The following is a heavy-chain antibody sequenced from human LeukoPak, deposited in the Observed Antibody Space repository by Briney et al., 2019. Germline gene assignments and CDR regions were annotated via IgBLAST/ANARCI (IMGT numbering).Heavy chain of an antibody. CDR2: IGGTDGRT. J-gene: IGHJ4*02. CDR3: AKDGSYYFDY. CDR1: GFTFSTYN. V-gene: IGHV3-23*01. Sequence: PGGSLRLSCAASGFTFSTYNMNWVRQAPGKGLEWVSAIGGTDGRTYYAAFVKGRFTIYRANSKNTLYLQMNSLRAEDTAVYYCAKDGSYYFDYWGQGTLVTVSS.